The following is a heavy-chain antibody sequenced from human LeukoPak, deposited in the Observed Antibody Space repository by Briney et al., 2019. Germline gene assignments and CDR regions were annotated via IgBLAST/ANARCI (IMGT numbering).Heavy chain of an antibody. CDR3: AKDQPGGNSRPLDY. CDR2: ISYDGSNK. CDR1: GFTFSSYA. Sequence: QPGGSLRLSCAASGFTFSSYAMHWVRQAPGKGLEWVAVISYDGSNKYYADSVRGRFTISRDNSKNTLYLQMNSLRAEDTAVYYCAKDQPGGNSRPLDYWGQGTLVTVSS. V-gene: IGHV3-30-3*01. D-gene: IGHD2/OR15-2a*01. J-gene: IGHJ4*02.